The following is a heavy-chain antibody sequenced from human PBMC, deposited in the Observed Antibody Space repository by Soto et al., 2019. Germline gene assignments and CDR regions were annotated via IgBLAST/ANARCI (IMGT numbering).Heavy chain of an antibody. CDR2: INHSGST. D-gene: IGHD2-2*01. Sequence: PSETLSLTCAVYGGSFSGYYWSWIRQPPGKGLEWIGEINHSGSTNYNPSLKSRVTISVDTSKNQFSLKLGSVTAADTAVYYCARRKGYCSSTSCYFLNYYYYMDVWGKGTTVTVSS. CDR1: GGSFSGYY. CDR3: ARRKGYCSSTSCYFLNYYYYMDV. J-gene: IGHJ6*03. V-gene: IGHV4-34*01.